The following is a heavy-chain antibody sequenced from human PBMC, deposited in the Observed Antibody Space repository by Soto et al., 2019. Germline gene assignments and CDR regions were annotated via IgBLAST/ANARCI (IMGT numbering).Heavy chain of an antibody. CDR1: GFSFINYA. J-gene: IGHJ3*01. V-gene: IGHV3-23*01. CDR2: ISGSGGSA. Sequence: WGSLRLSCAASGFSFINYAINFFRQSPLKGLEWVSVISGSGGSASYADSVQGRFTISRDNSNNTLYLQMNSLRAEDTAIYSCVREGSGWYSRGSFDFWGRGTMVTVSS. CDR3: VREGSGWYSRGSFDF. D-gene: IGHD6-19*01.